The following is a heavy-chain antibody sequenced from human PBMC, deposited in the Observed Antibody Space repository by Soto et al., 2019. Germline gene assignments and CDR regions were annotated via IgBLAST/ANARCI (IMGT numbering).Heavy chain of an antibody. V-gene: IGHV4-30-2*01. CDR1: GGSISSGGYS. J-gene: IGHJ4*02. Sequence: QLQLQESGSGLVKPSQTLSLTRAVSGGSISSGGYSWSWIRQPPGKGLEWVGYISHSGSTYYNPSRKSQVTISADSSQNQFSLKPSSGTAAGTAVFYCARDAMVWGQGTLVTASS. CDR3: ARDAMV. CDR2: ISHSGST. D-gene: IGHD5-18*01.